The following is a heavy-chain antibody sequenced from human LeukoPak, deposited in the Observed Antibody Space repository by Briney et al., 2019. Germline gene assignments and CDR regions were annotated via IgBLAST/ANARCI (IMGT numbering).Heavy chain of an antibody. J-gene: IGHJ6*04. CDR3: VKSGSSRMDV. CDR2: IKSKTDGGTT. D-gene: IGHD6-19*01. CDR1: GFTFSDHY. Sequence: GGSLRLSCAASGFTFSDHYMDWVRQAPGKGLEWVGRIKSKTDGGTTDYAAPVKGRFTISRDDSKNTLYLQMNSLRAEDTAVYYCVKSGSSRMDVWGKGTTVTISS. V-gene: IGHV3-15*01.